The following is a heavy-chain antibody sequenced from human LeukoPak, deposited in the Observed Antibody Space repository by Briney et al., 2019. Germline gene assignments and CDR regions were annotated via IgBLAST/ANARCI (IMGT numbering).Heavy chain of an antibody. J-gene: IGHJ4*02. V-gene: IGHV4-59*08. Sequence: SETLSLTCTVSGGSITGYYWGWIRQPPGKRLEGIGYIYYSGSTNYNPSLKSRVTISVDTSKNQFSLKLTSVTAADTAVYYCARLGCGGDCYNNYFDHWGQGNLVTVSS. D-gene: IGHD2-21*02. CDR2: IYYSGST. CDR1: GGSITGYY. CDR3: ARLGCGGDCYNNYFDH.